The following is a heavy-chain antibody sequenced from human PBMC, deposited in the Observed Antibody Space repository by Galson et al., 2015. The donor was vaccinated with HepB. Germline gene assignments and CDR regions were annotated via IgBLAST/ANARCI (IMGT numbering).Heavy chain of an antibody. V-gene: IGHV3-30*18. CDR1: GFTFSSYA. CDR3: AKDRGTGHYNFRGVYSTRIDG. Sequence: SLRLSCAASGFTFSSYAMHWVRQAPGKGLEWVAIVSNDGSKKAYADSVRGRLTIARDNSKNTLYLYMVSLNVEETAVFYCAKDRGTGHYNFRGVYSTRIDGWGQGTTVTVSS. CDR2: VSNDGSKK. D-gene: IGHD3-3*01. J-gene: IGHJ6*02.